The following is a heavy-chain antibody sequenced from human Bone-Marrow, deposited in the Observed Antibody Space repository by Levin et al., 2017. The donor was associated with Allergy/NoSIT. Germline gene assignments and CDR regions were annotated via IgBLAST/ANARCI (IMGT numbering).Heavy chain of an antibody. J-gene: IGHJ4*02. CDR1: GGSISSYY. CDR2: IYYSGST. D-gene: IGHD5-12*01. CDR3: ARVRTFRGYSGYDYCYFDY. Sequence: SETLSLTCTVSGGSISSYYWIFILHPPLKGLEWIGYIYYSGSTNYNPSLKSRVTISVDTSKNQFSLKLSSVTAADTAVYYCARVRTFRGYSGYDYCYFDYWGQGTLVTVSS. V-gene: IGHV4-59*01.